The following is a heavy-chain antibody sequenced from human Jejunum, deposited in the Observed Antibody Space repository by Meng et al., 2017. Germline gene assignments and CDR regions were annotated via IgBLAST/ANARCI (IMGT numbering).Heavy chain of an antibody. CDR3: SRKGTSDSSGYYYPIDY. CDR2: ISTSGAST. V-gene: IGHV3-23*01. J-gene: IGHJ4*02. CDR1: GFTFSSYE. Sequence: GGSLRLSCAASGFTFSSYEMNWVRQAPGKGLEWVSAISTSGASTYYADSVKGHFTISRDNSKNTLYLQMNSLRGEDTAVYYCSRKGTSDSSGYYYPIDYWGQGTLVTVSS. D-gene: IGHD3-22*01.